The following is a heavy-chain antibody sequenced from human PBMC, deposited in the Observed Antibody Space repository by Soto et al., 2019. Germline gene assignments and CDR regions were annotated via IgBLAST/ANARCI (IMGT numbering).Heavy chain of an antibody. Sequence: QVELVQSGAEVKKPGSSVYVSCKASGGTFNVYTIIWVRQAPGQGLEWMGRIIPMLAITNYAQRFQGRVTLTADTSTTTAYMELSSLTSEDTAVYYCALGSWSGETFDIWGQGTLVTVSS. CDR2: IIPMLAIT. CDR3: ALGSWSGETFDI. D-gene: IGHD6-13*01. J-gene: IGHJ3*02. V-gene: IGHV1-69*02. CDR1: GGTFNVYT.